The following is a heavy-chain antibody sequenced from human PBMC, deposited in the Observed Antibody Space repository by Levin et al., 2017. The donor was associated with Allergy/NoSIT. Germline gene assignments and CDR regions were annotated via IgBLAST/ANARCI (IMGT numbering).Heavy chain of an antibody. CDR2: VYYSGST. Sequence: SETLSLTCTVSGDSTSSGGYYWSWIRQHPGKGLEWIGYVYYSGSTYYNPSLKSRVTISVDTSKNQFSLKLSSVTAADTAVYYCARANRAYCGGDCYSGAFDIWGQGTMVTVSS. J-gene: IGHJ3*02. CDR1: GDSTSSGGYY. CDR3: ARANRAYCGGDCYSGAFDI. V-gene: IGHV4-31*03. D-gene: IGHD2-21*02.